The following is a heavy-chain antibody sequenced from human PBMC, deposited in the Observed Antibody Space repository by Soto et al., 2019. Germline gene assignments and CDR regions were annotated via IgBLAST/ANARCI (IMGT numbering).Heavy chain of an antibody. CDR3: AKDRRYCGGDCYSGGLLDY. CDR2: ISGSGGST. V-gene: IGHV3-23*01. CDR1: GFTFSSYA. J-gene: IGHJ4*02. Sequence: GSLRLSCAASGFTFSSYAMSWVRQAPGKGLEWVSAISGSGGSTYYADSVKGRFTISRDNSKNTLYLQMNSLRAEDTAVYYCAKDRRYCGGDCYSGGLLDYWGQGTLVTVSS. D-gene: IGHD2-21*02.